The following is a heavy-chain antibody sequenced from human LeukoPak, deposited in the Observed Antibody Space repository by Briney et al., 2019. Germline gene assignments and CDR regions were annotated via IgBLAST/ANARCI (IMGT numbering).Heavy chain of an antibody. D-gene: IGHD3-3*01. CDR3: ARGGVYYDFWSGYHDAFDI. J-gene: IGHJ3*02. CDR2: INPNSGGT. CDR1: GYTFTGYY. Sequence: GASVKVSCKASGYTFTGYYMHWVRQAPGQGLEWMGWINPNSGGTNYAQKFQGRVTITRNTSISTAYMELSSLRSEDTAVYYCARGGVYYDFWSGYHDAFDIWGQGTMVTVSS. V-gene: IGHV1-2*02.